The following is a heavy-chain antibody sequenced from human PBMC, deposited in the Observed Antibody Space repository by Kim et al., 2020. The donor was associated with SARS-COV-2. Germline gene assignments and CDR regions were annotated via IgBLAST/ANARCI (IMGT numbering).Heavy chain of an antibody. CDR3: ARDLYSNYLGPFDY. D-gene: IGHD4-4*01. Sequence: VDSVKGRFTISRDNSKNTLYLQMNSLRAEDTAVYYCARDLYSNYLGPFDYWGQGTLVTVSS. V-gene: IGHV3-30*01. J-gene: IGHJ4*02.